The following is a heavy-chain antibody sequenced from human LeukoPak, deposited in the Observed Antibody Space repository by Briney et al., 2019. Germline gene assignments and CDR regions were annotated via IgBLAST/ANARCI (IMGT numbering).Heavy chain of an antibody. D-gene: IGHD3-16*02. V-gene: IGHV4-59*01. CDR1: GGSISSYY. J-gene: IGHJ4*02. CDR2: ISDSGST. Sequence: SETLSLTCAVSGGSISSYYWSWIRQPPGKGLEWIGYISDSGSTDYSPSLKSRVTISTDTSKNQFSLKVNSVTAADTAMYYCARVSSTRYGYYFDFWGQGTLVTVSS. CDR3: ARVSSTRYGYYFDF.